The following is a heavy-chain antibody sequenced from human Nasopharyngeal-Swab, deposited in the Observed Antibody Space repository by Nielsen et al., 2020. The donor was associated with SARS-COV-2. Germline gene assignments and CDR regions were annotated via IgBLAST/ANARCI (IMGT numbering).Heavy chain of an antibody. J-gene: IGHJ2*01. V-gene: IGHV1-58*01. Sequence: SVKVSCKASGFTFTSSAVQWVRQARGQRLEWIGWIVVGSGYTNYAQKFQESVTITRDMSTSTAYMEVSSLRSEDTAVYFCAADLQTTMAHWYFDLWGRGTLVTVSS. D-gene: IGHD1/OR15-1a*01. CDR2: IVVGSGYT. CDR1: GFTFTSSA. CDR3: AADLQTTMAHWYFDL.